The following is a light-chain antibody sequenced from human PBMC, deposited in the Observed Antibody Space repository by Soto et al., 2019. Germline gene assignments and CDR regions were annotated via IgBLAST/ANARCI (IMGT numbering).Light chain of an antibody. V-gene: IGKV4-1*01. CDR3: HQYFRSPLT. CDR1: QPVLSNSKNRNH. Sequence: DIVMNQSPASLARSLGGRATITRKSNQPVLSNSKNRNHLSWYQQKPGQPPKLLIDWATTRESGVPDRFSGSGSGTDFTLTVSGLQAEDVAIYYCHQYFRSPLTFGGGTKVDIK. J-gene: IGKJ4*01. CDR2: WAT.